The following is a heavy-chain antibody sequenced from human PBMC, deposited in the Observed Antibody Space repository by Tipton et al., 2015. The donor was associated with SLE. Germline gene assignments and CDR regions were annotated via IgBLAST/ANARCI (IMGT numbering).Heavy chain of an antibody. V-gene: IGHV5-10-1*01. Sequence: QLVQSGAEVKKPGESLKISCKGSGYSFTSYWISWVRQMPGKGLEWMGRIDPSDSYTNYSPSFQGHVAISADKSISTAYLQWSSLKASDTAMYYCARHGTSGSYYGYFDYWGQGTLVTVSS. J-gene: IGHJ4*02. CDR1: GYSFTSYW. CDR2: IDPSDSYT. CDR3: ARHGTSGSYYGYFDY. D-gene: IGHD1-26*01.